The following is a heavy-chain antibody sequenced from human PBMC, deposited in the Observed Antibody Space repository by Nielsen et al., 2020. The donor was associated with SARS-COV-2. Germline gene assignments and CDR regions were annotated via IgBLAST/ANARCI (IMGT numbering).Heavy chain of an antibody. CDR1: GGSISSGDYY. Sequence: SETLSLTCTVSGGSISSGDYYWSWIRQPPGKGLEWIGYIYYSGSTYYNPSLKSRVTISVDTSKNQFSLKLSSVTAADTAVYYCARDRYGDYSHLDYWGQGTLVTVSS. D-gene: IGHD4-17*01. CDR3: ARDRYGDYSHLDY. J-gene: IGHJ4*02. CDR2: IYYSGST. V-gene: IGHV4-30-4*01.